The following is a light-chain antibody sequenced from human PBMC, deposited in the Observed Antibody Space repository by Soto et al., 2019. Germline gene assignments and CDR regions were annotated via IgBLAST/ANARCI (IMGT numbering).Light chain of an antibody. V-gene: IGKV3-11*01. Sequence: EIVLTQSPATLSLSPGERATLSCRASQSVSSHLAWYQQKPGQAPRLLIYDVSNRATGIPARFSGSGSGTDFTLTITSLKPEDFAVYFCHQRYNWPRVTFGQGTRLEIK. CDR1: QSVSSH. J-gene: IGKJ5*01. CDR2: DVS. CDR3: HQRYNWPRVT.